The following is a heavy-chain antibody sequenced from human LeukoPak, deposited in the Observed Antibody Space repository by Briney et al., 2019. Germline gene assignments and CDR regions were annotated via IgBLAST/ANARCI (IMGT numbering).Heavy chain of an antibody. CDR1: VFTFDAYA. CDR2: ISWDGGST. Sequence: PGGSLRLSCAASVFTFDAYAMHCVRQAPGKGLEWVSLISWDGGSTYYADSVKGRFTISRDNSKNSPYLQMNSLRAEDTALYYCAKDRSPDYDFWSGFDYWGQGTLVTVSS. J-gene: IGHJ4*02. V-gene: IGHV3-43D*03. D-gene: IGHD3-3*01. CDR3: AKDRSPDYDFWSGFDY.